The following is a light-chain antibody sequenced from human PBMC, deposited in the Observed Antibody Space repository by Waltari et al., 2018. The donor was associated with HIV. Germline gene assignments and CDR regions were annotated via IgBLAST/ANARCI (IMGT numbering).Light chain of an antibody. CDR3: QQYYNTPSIT. J-gene: IGKJ5*01. V-gene: IGKV4-1*01. CDR1: QSVLSSSNNKKY. Sequence: DIVMTQSPDSLAVSLGQRATINCKSSQSVLSSSNNKKYLACYQQSPGQPPKLLISWASARESGVSDRISGSGSGTDFTLSINSLQAEDVAVYYCQQYYNTPSITFGQGTRLEIK. CDR2: WAS.